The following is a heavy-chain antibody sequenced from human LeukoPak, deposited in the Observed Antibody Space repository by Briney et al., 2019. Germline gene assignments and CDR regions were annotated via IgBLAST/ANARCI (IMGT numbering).Heavy chain of an antibody. Sequence: ASVKVSCKASGGTFSSYAISWVRQAPGQGLEWMGGIIPIFGTANYAQKFQGRVTITTDESTSTAYMELSSLRSEDTAVYYCARLYCSSTSCYGYGAFDIWGQGTMVTVS. CDR3: ARLYCSSTSCYGYGAFDI. CDR1: GGTFSSYA. V-gene: IGHV1-69*05. D-gene: IGHD2-2*01. J-gene: IGHJ3*02. CDR2: IIPIFGTA.